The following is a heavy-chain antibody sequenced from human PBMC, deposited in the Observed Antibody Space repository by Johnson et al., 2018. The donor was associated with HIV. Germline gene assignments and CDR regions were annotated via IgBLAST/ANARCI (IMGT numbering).Heavy chain of an antibody. J-gene: IGHJ3*02. D-gene: IGHD1-26*01. Sequence: QVRLVESGGGLVQPGGSLRLSCAASGFTFSMYAMHWVRQAPGKGLEYVSAISSNGGSTYYVDSVKGRFTISRDNSKNTLYLQMNSLRAEDTAVYYCARVRRSGTYYVDAFDIWGQGTMVTVSS. V-gene: IGHV3-64*04. CDR1: GFTFSMYA. CDR2: ISSNGGST. CDR3: ARVRRSGTYYVDAFDI.